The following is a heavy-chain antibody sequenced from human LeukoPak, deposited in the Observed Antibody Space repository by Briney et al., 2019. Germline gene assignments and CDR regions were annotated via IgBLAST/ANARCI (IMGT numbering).Heavy chain of an antibody. CDR1: GYTFTGYY. CDR2: INPNSGGT. V-gene: IGHV1-2*02. CDR3: ARDANDYGDYGAFDI. Sequence: ASVKVSCKASGYTFTGYYMHWVRQAPGQGLEWMGWINPNSGGTNYAQKFRGRVTMTRDTSISTAYMELSRLRSDDTAVYYCARDANDYGDYGAFDIWGQGTMVTVSS. D-gene: IGHD4-17*01. J-gene: IGHJ3*02.